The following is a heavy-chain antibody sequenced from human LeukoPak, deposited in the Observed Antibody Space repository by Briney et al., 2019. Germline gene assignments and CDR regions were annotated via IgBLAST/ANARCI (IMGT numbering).Heavy chain of an antibody. D-gene: IGHD5-12*01. CDR3: ASYVGIVATFEYYFDY. Sequence: SETLSLTCTVSGGSISSSSYYWGWIRQPPGKGLEWIGSIYYSGSTYYNPSLKSRVTISVDTSKNQFSLKLSSVTAADTAVYYCASYVGIVATFEYYFDYWGQGTLVTVSS. J-gene: IGHJ4*02. CDR2: IYYSGST. CDR1: GGSISSSSYY. V-gene: IGHV4-39*01.